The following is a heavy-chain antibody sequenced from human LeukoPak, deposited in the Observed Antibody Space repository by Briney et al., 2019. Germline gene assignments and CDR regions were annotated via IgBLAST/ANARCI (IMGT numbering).Heavy chain of an antibody. Sequence: ASVKVSCKASGYIFTCYNLHWVRQAPGQGLEWMGRISPNNGGTDFAQNFQGRVIMTRDTSIRTAYLELSNLRSDDTAVYYCTRGAFFLDYWGQGTLVTVSS. J-gene: IGHJ4*02. D-gene: IGHD3-3*01. V-gene: IGHV1-2*06. CDR3: TRGAFFLDY. CDR2: ISPNNGGT. CDR1: GYIFTCYN.